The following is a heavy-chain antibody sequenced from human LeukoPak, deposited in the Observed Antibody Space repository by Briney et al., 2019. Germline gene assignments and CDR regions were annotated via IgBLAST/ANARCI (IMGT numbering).Heavy chain of an antibody. D-gene: IGHD6-19*01. CDR3: ARQGSNSSGWHPVDD. CDR1: GYTFTAYY. Sequence: ASVKVSCKTSGYTFTAYYIHWLRQAPGQGLEWMGWMNPNSGGTKYAQTFQGRVTLTRDTSISTAYLELSSLTSDDTAVYFCARQGSNSSGWHPVDDWGQGTLVTVSS. CDR2: MNPNSGGT. V-gene: IGHV1-2*02. J-gene: IGHJ4*02.